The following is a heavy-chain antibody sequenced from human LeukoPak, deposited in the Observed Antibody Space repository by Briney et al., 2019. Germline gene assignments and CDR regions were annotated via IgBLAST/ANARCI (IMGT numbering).Heavy chain of an antibody. V-gene: IGHV4-4*08. CDR1: GGSISNYY. J-gene: IGHJ6*03. CDR3: ASTTYGDYYYYMDV. CDR2: IYTSGST. Sequence: SETLSLTCSVSGGSISNYYWSWIRQPPGKGLEWIGRIYTSGSTNYNPSLKSRVTISVDTSKNQFSLKLSSVTAADTAVYYCASTTYGDYYYYMDVWGKGTTVTISS. D-gene: IGHD4-17*01.